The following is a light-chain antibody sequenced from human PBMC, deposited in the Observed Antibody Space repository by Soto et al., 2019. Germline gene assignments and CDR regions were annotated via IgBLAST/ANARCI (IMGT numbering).Light chain of an antibody. CDR1: QSVSSTY. CDR3: QQYGSSRWT. CDR2: GAS. V-gene: IGKV3-20*01. J-gene: IGKJ1*01. Sequence: EIVLTQSPGTLSLSPGERATLSCRASQSVSSTYLAWLQQKAGQAPRLLIHGASSRAIGIPDRFSGSGSGTDFTLTISRLEPEDFAVYYCQQYGSSRWTFGQGTKAEIK.